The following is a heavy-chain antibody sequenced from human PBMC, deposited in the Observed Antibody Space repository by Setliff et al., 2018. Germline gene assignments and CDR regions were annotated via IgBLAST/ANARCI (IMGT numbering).Heavy chain of an antibody. D-gene: IGHD3-3*01. CDR1: GFTFADYG. Sequence: GGSLRLSCAASGFTFADYGMNWVRQAPGKGLEWVSGVEWNGGGTGYADSVKGRFTISRDNAKNSLYLQMDSLKAEDTAVYYCARHLARGMQIFGVAPRFGYWGQGTLVTVSS. J-gene: IGHJ4*02. V-gene: IGHV3-20*04. CDR3: ARHLARGMQIFGVAPRFGY. CDR2: VEWNGGGT.